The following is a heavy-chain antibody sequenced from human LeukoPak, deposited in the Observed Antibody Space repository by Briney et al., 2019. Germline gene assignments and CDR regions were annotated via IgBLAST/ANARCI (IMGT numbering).Heavy chain of an antibody. CDR2: IYYSGNT. Sequence: SETLFLTCTVSGGSISSYYWSWIRQPPGKGLEWIGYIYYSGNTKYNPSLESRVTISVDTSKTHFSLKLNSVTAADTAVYYCARSGFCTSASCSAYSYYGMDVWGQGTTVTVSS. CDR3: ARSGFCTSASCSAYSYYGMDV. D-gene: IGHD2-2*01. CDR1: GGSISSYY. V-gene: IGHV4-59*08. J-gene: IGHJ6*02.